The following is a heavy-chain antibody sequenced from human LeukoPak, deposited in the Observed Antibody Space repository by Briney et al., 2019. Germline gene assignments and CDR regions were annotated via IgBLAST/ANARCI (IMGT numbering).Heavy chain of an antibody. CDR1: GFTFDVYA. CDR2: ISWNSGII. D-gene: IGHD5-12*01. Sequence: GGSLRLSCAASGFTFDVYAMHWVRQAPGKGLEWVSGISWNSGIIDYADSVKGRFTIFRDNAKNSLYLQMNSLRTEDTALYYCAKDFNSGPFDYWGQGTLVTVSS. J-gene: IGHJ4*02. V-gene: IGHV3-9*01. CDR3: AKDFNSGPFDY.